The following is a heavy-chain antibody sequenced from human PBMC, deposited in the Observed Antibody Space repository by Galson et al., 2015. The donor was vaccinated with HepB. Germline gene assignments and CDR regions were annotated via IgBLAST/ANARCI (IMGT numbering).Heavy chain of an antibody. CDR3: ARWDCSSTSCMAWDY. Sequence: QVQLQESGPGLVKPSQTLSPTCTVSGGSISSGGYYWSWIRQHPGKGLEWIGYSYYSGSTSYNPSLKSRVTISVDTSKTQFSLKLSSVTAADTAVYYCARWDCSSTSCMAWDYWGQGTLVTVSS. CDR1: GGSISSGGYY. D-gene: IGHD2-2*01. V-gene: IGHV4-31*03. J-gene: IGHJ4*02. CDR2: SYYSGST.